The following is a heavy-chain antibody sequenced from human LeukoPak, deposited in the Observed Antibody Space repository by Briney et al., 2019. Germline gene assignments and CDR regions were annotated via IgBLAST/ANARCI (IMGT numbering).Heavy chain of an antibody. CDR1: GFTFSTYT. D-gene: IGHD2-2*01. J-gene: IGHJ4*02. V-gene: IGHV3-21*01. CDR2: ISSSSSYI. Sequence: GGSLRLSCAASGFTFSTYTMNWVRQAQGKGLDWASSISSSSSYIYYADSVKGRFTISRDNAKNSLYLQMNSLRAEDTAVYYCAREGGYCSSTSCYFGYWGQGTLVTVSS. CDR3: AREGGYCSSTSCYFGY.